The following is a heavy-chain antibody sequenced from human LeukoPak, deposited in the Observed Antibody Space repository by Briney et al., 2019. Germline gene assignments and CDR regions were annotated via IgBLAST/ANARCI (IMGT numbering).Heavy chain of an antibody. CDR3: AKDRASMIRGVMA. CDR2: LSWGGGTI. Sequence: PGGSLRLSCVASGFTFDDYAMHWVRQAPGKGLEWVSGLSWGGGTIGYGDSVKDRFIISRDNAKNSLYLQMNSLRPEDTAFYYCAKDRASMIRGVMAWGQGTLVTVSS. CDR1: GFTFDDYA. J-gene: IGHJ5*02. V-gene: IGHV3-9*01. D-gene: IGHD3-10*01.